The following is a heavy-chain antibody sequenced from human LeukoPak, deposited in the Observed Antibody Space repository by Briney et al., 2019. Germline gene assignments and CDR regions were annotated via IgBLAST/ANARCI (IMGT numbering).Heavy chain of an antibody. Sequence: GGSLRLSCAASGFTFSSYWMSWVRQAPGKGLEWVANIKQDGSEKYYVDSVKGRFTISRDNAKNSLYLQMNSLKAEDTAVYYCARVSLPYYDFWSGYRGGWFDPWGQGTLVTASS. J-gene: IGHJ5*02. D-gene: IGHD3-3*01. CDR2: IKQDGSEK. CDR3: ARVSLPYYDFWSGYRGGWFDP. CDR1: GFTFSSYW. V-gene: IGHV3-7*01.